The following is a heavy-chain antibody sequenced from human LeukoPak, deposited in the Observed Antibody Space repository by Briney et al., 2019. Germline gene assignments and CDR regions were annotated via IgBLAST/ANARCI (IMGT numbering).Heavy chain of an antibody. CDR3: ARGRGSGHKENWFDP. CDR2: MNPNSGNT. D-gene: IGHD6-19*01. Sequence: ASVKVSCKASVYTFTTYDNNWVRQATGQGLEGRGWMNPNSGNTVYAQKFQRRVTITRNTSISTDYMELSSLRSEDTAVYYCARGRGSGHKENWFDPWGQGTLVTVSS. J-gene: IGHJ5*02. V-gene: IGHV1-8*01. CDR1: VYTFTTYD.